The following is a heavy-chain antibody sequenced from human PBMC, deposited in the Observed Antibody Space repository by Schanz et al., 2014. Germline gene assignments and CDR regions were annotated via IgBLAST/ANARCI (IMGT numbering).Heavy chain of an antibody. V-gene: IGHV3-23*01. CDR3: AKGRFGELSAFDI. D-gene: IGHD3-10*01. J-gene: IGHJ3*02. CDR2: VSRSTPDI. Sequence: VHLLESGGGLVKPGGSLRLSCTASGFSFSSYAMGWIRQPPGRGLEWVSYVSRSTPDIYYADSVKGRFTISRDNSKNTLYLQMNSLRAEDTAVYYCAKGRFGELSAFDIWGQGTMVTVSS. CDR1: GFSFSSYA.